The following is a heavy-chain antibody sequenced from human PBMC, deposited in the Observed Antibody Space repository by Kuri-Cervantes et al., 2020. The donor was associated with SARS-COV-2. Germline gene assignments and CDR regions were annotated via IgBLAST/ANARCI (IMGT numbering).Heavy chain of an antibody. CDR2: IDSSSYYI. J-gene: IGHJ4*02. CDR3: AREEGGELGEAFDY. CDR1: GFIFSNYG. D-gene: IGHD7-27*01. Sequence: GESLKISCVASGFIFSNYGVHWVRQAPGKGLEWVASIDSSSYYIYHADSVKGRLTISRDNAKTSLYLQMNSLKPGDTAVYYCAREEGGELGEAFDYWGQGALVTVSS. V-gene: IGHV3-21*01.